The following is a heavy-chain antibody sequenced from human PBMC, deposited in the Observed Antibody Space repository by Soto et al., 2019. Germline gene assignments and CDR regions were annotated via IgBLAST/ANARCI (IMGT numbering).Heavy chain of an antibody. D-gene: IGHD1-1*01. CDR1: GGSISSYY. J-gene: IGHJ6*02. Sequence: ASETLSLTCTVSGGSISSYYWSWIRQPAGKGLEWIGRIYTSGSTNYNPSLKSRVTMSVDTSKNQFSLKLSSVTAADTAVYYCARGGGLERPYYYYGMDVWGQGTTVTVSS. CDR2: IYTSGST. V-gene: IGHV4-4*07. CDR3: ARGGGLERPYYYYGMDV.